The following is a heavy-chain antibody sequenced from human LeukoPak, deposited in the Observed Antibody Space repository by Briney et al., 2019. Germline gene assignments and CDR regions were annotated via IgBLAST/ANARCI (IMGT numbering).Heavy chain of an antibody. V-gene: IGHV3-33*01. CDR1: GFIFSNYG. D-gene: IGHD6-6*01. CDR3: ARDPEYGSSSGLGI. J-gene: IGHJ4*02. CDR2: IWHDGSNK. Sequence: SGRSLRLSCAASGFIFSNYGMHWVRQAPGKGLEWVAIIWHDGSNKYYADSVKGRFTISRDNSKNTLYLQMNSLRVEDTAVYYCARDPEYGSSSGLGIWGQGTLVTVSS.